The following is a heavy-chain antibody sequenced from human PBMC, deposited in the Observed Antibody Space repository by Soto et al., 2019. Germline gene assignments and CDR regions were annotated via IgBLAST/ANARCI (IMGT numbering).Heavy chain of an antibody. CDR3: ARGGDYDFWSGDYANYYYHGMDV. Sequence: GGSLRLSCAASGFTVSSKYMSWVRQAPGKGLEWVSVIYSGGSTYYADSVEGRFTISRDNSKNTLYLQMNSLRAEDTAVYYCARGGDYDFWSGDYANYYYHGMDVWGQGTTVTVSS. CDR1: GFTVSSKY. V-gene: IGHV3-53*01. CDR2: IYSGGST. D-gene: IGHD3-3*01. J-gene: IGHJ6*02.